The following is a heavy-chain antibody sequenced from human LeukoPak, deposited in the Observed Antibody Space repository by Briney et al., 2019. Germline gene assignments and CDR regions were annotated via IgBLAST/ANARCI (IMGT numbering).Heavy chain of an antibody. CDR2: INANGINT. CDR1: GFAFNFYA. D-gene: IGHD3-10*01. J-gene: IGHJ5*02. V-gene: IGHV3-23*01. Sequence: GGSLRLSCAASGFAFNFYAMSWVRQAPGKGLQWVSTINANGINTYYADSVRGRFTISRDNSKDTLYLQMNSLRAEDTAVYYCARGSGVWFDPWGQGTLVTVSS. CDR3: ARGSGVWFDP.